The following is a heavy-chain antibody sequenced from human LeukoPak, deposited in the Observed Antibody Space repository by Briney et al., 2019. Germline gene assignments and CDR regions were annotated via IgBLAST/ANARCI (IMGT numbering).Heavy chain of an antibody. CDR2: LFYSGST. J-gene: IGHJ4*02. CDR1: GGSISPFY. D-gene: IGHD3-10*01. CDR3: ATVAVIRGVTYFDY. V-gene: IGHV4-59*01. Sequence: PAETLCLTCTVSGGSISPFYWNWIRQPPGKGLEWIAYLFYSGSTDYNPSLESRVTISVDTSKNQFSLKLRSVTAADTAVYYCATVAVIRGVTYFDYWGQGTLVTVSS.